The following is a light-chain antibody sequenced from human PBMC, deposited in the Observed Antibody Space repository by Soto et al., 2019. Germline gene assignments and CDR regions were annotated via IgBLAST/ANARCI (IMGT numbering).Light chain of an antibody. CDR2: DAS. CDR3: QQYNTCPYT. J-gene: IGKJ2*01. V-gene: IGKV1-5*01. CDR1: QSVSTW. Sequence: DIQMTQSPSTLSASVGDRVTITCRASQSVSTWLAWYQQKPAKAPKILIHDASSLESGVPSRFSGSASGTEFTLIINSLQAEDFATYYCQQYNTCPYTFGQGTKLEIK.